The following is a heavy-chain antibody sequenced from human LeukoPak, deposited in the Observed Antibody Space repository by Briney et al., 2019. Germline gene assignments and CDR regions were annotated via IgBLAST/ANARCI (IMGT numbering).Heavy chain of an antibody. CDR2: ISGSGGST. CDR1: GGTFSSYA. Sequence: SCKASGGTFSSYAMSWVRQAPGKGLEWVSAISGSGGSTYYADSVKGRFTISRDNSKNTLYLQMNSLRAEDTAVYYCAKQMRYGDYVDYWGQGTLVTVSS. V-gene: IGHV3-23*01. J-gene: IGHJ4*02. D-gene: IGHD4-17*01. CDR3: AKQMRYGDYVDY.